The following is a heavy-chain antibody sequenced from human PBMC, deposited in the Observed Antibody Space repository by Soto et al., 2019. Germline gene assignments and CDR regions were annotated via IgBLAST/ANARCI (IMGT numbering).Heavy chain of an antibody. CDR1: GGSFSGYY. J-gene: IGHJ4*02. CDR3: ARDKITGLFDY. CDR2: INHSGST. V-gene: IGHV4-34*01. Sequence: QVQLQQWGAGLLKPSETLSLTCAVYGGSFSGYYWTWIRQPPGTGLEWIGEINHSGSTNYNPSLKTRVTISVATSKYQSSLKLTSVTATNTAVYYCARDKITGLFDYWGQGTLVTVSS. D-gene: IGHD2-8*02.